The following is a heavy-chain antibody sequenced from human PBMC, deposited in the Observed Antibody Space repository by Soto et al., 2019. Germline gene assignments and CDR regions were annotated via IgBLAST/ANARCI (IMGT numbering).Heavy chain of an antibody. D-gene: IGHD3-22*01. J-gene: IGHJ4*02. V-gene: IGHV3-23*01. CDR2: ISSSGGST. CDR3: AKYQPMTQPRPYFDY. CDR1: GFTFSSYA. Sequence: EVQLWESGGDLIQPGGSLRLSCAASGFTFSSYAMSWVRQAPGKGLGWVSAISSSGGSTFYADSVKGRFTISRDNSRNTLYLQMNSLRAEDTAIYYCAKYQPMTQPRPYFDYWGQGSLVTVSS.